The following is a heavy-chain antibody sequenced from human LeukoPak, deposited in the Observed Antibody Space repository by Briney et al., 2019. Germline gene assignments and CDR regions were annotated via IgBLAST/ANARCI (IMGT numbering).Heavy chain of an antibody. CDR2: TSAYNGNT. D-gene: IGHD2-15*01. V-gene: IGHV1-18*01. CDR3: ARDATDAAYTPMNDY. Sequence: ASVTVSCKTSGYTFTNCGISWVRPAPGQGLDWMGWTSAYNGNTNYAQNLRGRVTMIIDRSTSTVYMELRSLRSDDTAVYYCARDATDAAYTPMNDYWGQGTLVTVSS. CDR1: GYTFTNCG. J-gene: IGHJ4*02.